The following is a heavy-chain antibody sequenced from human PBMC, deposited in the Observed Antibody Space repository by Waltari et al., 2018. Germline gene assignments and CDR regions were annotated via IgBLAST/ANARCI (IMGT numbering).Heavy chain of an antibody. Sequence: QVQLVQSGAEVKKPGASVKVSCKASGYTFTSYDINWVRQATGQGLEWMGWINTNTGNPTYAQGFTGRFVFSLDTSVSTAYLQISSLKAEDTAVYYCARAYCGGDCYVSFPQYWGQGTLVTVSS. V-gene: IGHV7-4-1*02. CDR1: GYTFTSYD. CDR2: INTNTGNP. D-gene: IGHD2-21*01. J-gene: IGHJ4*02. CDR3: ARAYCGGDCYVSFPQY.